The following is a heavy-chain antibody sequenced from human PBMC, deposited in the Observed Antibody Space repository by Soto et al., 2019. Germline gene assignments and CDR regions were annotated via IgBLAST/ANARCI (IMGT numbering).Heavy chain of an antibody. D-gene: IGHD3-22*01. Sequence: QVHLMESGGGLVKPGGSLRLSCAASGFAFSAYYMSWIRQAPGKGLEWLSYISESGTTLYYADSVKGRFTISRDNAKNSLYLQMNILRVEDTAVYYCTRSDYDTSGYTDYWGQGTLVTVSS. CDR1: GFAFSAYY. V-gene: IGHV3-11*01. CDR3: TRSDYDTSGYTDY. CDR2: ISESGTTL. J-gene: IGHJ4*02.